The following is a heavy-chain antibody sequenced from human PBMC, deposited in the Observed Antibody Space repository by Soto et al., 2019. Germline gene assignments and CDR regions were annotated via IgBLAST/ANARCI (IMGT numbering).Heavy chain of an antibody. CDR1: VYSISSGYY. D-gene: IGHD2-15*01. CDR2: IYHSGST. J-gene: IGHJ4*02. Sequence: SETLSLTCAVSVYSISSGYYWGCIRQPPGKGLEWIGSIYHSGSTYYNPSLKSRVTISVDTSKNQFSLKLSSVTAADTAVYYCAVGYCSGGSCYENFDYWGQGTLVTVSS. CDR3: AVGYCSGGSCYENFDY. V-gene: IGHV4-38-2*01.